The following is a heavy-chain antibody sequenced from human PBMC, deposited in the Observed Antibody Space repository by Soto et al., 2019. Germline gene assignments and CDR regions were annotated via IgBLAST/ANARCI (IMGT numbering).Heavy chain of an antibody. CDR3: AKDKSYYDFWSGHDAFDI. Sequence: PGGSLRLSCAASGFTFDDYAMHWVRQAPGKGLEWVSGISWNSGSIGYADSVKGRFTISRDNAKNSLYLQMNSLRAEDTALYYCAKDKSYYDFWSGHDAFDIWGQGTIVTVSS. CDR1: GFTFDDYA. CDR2: ISWNSGSI. D-gene: IGHD3-3*01. V-gene: IGHV3-9*01. J-gene: IGHJ3*02.